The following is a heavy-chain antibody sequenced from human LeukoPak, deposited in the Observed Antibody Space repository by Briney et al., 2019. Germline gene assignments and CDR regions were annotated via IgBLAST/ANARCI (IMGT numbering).Heavy chain of an antibody. CDR2: IKSKTDGGTT. D-gene: IGHD5-24*01. J-gene: IGHJ6*02. V-gene: IGHV3-15*01. CDR3: AKMEGAMDV. CDR1: GCIVSNAW. Sequence: NPGGSLRLSCAASGCIVSNAWMNWVRQAPGKGLEWVGRIKSKTDGGTTDYAAPVKGRFTISRDDSKNMLYLQMNSLKIEDTAMYYCAKMEGAMDVWGLGTTVTVSS.